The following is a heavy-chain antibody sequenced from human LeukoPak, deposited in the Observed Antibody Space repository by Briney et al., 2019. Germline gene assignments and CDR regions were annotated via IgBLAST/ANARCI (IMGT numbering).Heavy chain of an antibody. CDR3: GGSRYCSGGCCYATFDY. Sequence: SQTLSLTCTVSGGSLSSGDSYWGWLRQTPVSGLEWIGLINYSGATNYYPPLKSRVTMLVDTSKTHFVLKLRSVTGADTAVYYCGGSRYCSGGCCYATFDYWGQGTLVTVSS. CDR1: GGSLSSGDSY. V-gene: IGHV4-61*03. J-gene: IGHJ4*02. CDR2: INYSGAT. D-gene: IGHD2-15*01.